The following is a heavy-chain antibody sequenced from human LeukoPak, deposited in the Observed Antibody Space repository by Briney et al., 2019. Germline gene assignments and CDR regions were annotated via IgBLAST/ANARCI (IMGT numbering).Heavy chain of an antibody. Sequence: PSETLSLTCTVSGGSISSGSYYWSWIRQPAGKGLEWIGRIYTSGSTNYNPSLKSRVTISVDTSKNQFSLKLSSVTAADTAVYYCARDRRPRYCSSTSCFPNSGYYYMDVWGKGTTVTVSS. CDR2: IYTSGST. V-gene: IGHV4-61*02. J-gene: IGHJ6*03. D-gene: IGHD2-2*01. CDR1: GGSISSGSYY. CDR3: ARDRRPRYCSSTSCFPNSGYYYMDV.